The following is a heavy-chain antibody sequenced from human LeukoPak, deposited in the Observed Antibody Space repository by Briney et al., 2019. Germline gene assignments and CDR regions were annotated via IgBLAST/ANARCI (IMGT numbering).Heavy chain of an antibody. D-gene: IGHD1/OR15-1a*01. Sequence: SVTLSLTCTVSGVSISGYYWIWIRQSPGGGLEYIGSIFYRESFSYGGTTFYNPSLQSRVTISVDTTKNAFSLRLTSVTAADTAVYFCARQISGNKDYWGQGTLVTVSS. J-gene: IGHJ4*02. CDR1: GVSISGYY. V-gene: IGHV4-59*05. CDR3: ARQISGNKDY. CDR2: IFYRESFSYGGTT.